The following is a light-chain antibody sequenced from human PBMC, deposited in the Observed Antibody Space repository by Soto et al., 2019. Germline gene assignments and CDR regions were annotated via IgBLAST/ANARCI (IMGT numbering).Light chain of an antibody. CDR3: AAWDDSLNGPYV. Sequence: QSVLTQPPSASGTPGQIVAISCSGSSSNIGSNTVTWYQQLPGTAPKLLIYRTNQRPSGVPDRFSGSKSGTSASLALSGLQSEDEADYYCAAWDDSLNGPYVFGTGTKVTV. V-gene: IGLV1-44*01. J-gene: IGLJ1*01. CDR2: RTN. CDR1: SSNIGSNT.